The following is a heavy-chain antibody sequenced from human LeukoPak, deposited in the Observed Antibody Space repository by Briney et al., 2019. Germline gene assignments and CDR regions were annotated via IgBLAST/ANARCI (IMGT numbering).Heavy chain of an antibody. Sequence: GGSLRLSCAASGFSFSSYAMHWVRQAPGKGLEWVALISYDGSNKYYTDSVKGRFTISRDNSKNTLYLQMNSLRAEDTAVYYCARVTYCTNGVCYPPWFDPWGQGTLVTVSS. CDR1: GFSFSSYA. D-gene: IGHD2-8*01. J-gene: IGHJ5*02. CDR3: ARVTYCTNGVCYPPWFDP. V-gene: IGHV3-30-3*01. CDR2: ISYDGSNK.